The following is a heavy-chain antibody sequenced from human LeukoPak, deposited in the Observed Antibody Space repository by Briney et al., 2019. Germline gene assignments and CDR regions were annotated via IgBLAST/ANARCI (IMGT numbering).Heavy chain of an antibody. V-gene: IGHV4-34*01. Sequence: KASETLSLTCGVYGGSLSGYYWSWIRQAPGKGLEWIGEINQTGNTKNNPSLKSRVTISVDTSKNQFSLKLSSVTAADTAVYYCARLWYSSSWYHRRPYYYYYYMDVWGKGTTVTVSS. CDR3: ARLWYSSSWYHRRPYYYYYYMDV. CDR2: INQTGNT. J-gene: IGHJ6*03. CDR1: GGSLSGYY. D-gene: IGHD6-13*01.